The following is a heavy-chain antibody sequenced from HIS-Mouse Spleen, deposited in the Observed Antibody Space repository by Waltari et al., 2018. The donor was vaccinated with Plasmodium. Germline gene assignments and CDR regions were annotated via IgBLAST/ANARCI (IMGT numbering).Heavy chain of an antibody. V-gene: IGHV4-34*01. CDR1: GGSFSGYS. D-gene: IGHD6-19*01. CDR3: ARGPGYSSGWYYFDY. CDR2: INHSGST. Sequence: QVQLQQWGPGLLKPSETLSLTCAVYGGSFSGYSWSWIRQPPGKGLEWIGEINHSGSTNYNPSLKSRVTISVDTSKNQFSLKLSSVTAADTAVYYCARGPGYSSGWYYFDYWGQGTLVTVSS. J-gene: IGHJ4*02.